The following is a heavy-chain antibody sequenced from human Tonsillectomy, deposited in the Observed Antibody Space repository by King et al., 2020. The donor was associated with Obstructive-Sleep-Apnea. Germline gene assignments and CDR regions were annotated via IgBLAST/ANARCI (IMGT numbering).Heavy chain of an antibody. V-gene: IGHV4-34*01. J-gene: IGHJ5*02. CDR1: GGSFSGYY. CDR3: ARMRQYQLLFSLYNWFDP. D-gene: IGHD2-2*01. Sequence: VQLQQWGAGLLKPSETLSLTCAVYGGSFSGYYWSWIHQPPGKGLEWIGEIKHSGSTNYNPSLKRRVTISVDKSKNQFSLKLSSVTAADTAVYYCARMRQYQLLFSLYNWFDPWGQGTLVTVSS. CDR2: IKHSGST.